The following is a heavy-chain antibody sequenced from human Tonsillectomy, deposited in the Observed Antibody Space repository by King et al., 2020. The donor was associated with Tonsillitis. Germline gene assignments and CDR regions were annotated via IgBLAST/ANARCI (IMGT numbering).Heavy chain of an antibody. J-gene: IGHJ4*02. CDR3: HSSGYYGFDY. CDR1: GFTVSSYA. CDR2: ISSNGGST. V-gene: IGHV3-64D*06. D-gene: IGHD3-22*01. Sequence: DVQLVESGGGLVQPGGSLRLSCSASGFTVSSYAMHWVRQAPGKGLEYVSAISSNGGSTYYADSVKGRFTISRDNSKNTLYLQMSSLRAEDTAVYYCHSSGYYGFDYWGQGTLVTVSS.